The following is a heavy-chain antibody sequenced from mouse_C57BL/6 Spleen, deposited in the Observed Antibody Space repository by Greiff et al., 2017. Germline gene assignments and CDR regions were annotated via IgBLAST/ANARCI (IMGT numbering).Heavy chain of an antibody. D-gene: IGHD1-1*01. Sequence: EVKLVESGGGLVKPGGSLKLSCAASGFTFSDYGMHWVRQAPEKGLEWVAYISSGSSTIYYADTVKGGFTISRDNAKNTLFLQMTSLRSEDTAMYYCARDYYGSSFDDWGQGTTLTVSS. V-gene: IGHV5-17*01. CDR3: ARDYYGSSFDD. CDR2: ISSGSSTI. J-gene: IGHJ2*01. CDR1: GFTFSDYG.